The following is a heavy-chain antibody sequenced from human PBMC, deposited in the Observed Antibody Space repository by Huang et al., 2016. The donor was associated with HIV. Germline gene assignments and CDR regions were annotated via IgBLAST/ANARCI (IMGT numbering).Heavy chain of an antibody. CDR3: ARRFSSSSGYFYY. J-gene: IGHJ4*02. D-gene: IGHD6-6*01. CDR1: GYSFSRYW. CDR2: SFPDDSDT. V-gene: IGHV5-51*01. Sequence: VQLVQSGAEVKKPGESLKRSCKGSGYSFSRYWIAWVRQMPGKGLEWMGFSFPDDSDTTYMPSFEGQVTISADKSIGTAYLQWSSLKASDTAMYYCARRFSSSSGYFYYWGQGSLVTVSS.